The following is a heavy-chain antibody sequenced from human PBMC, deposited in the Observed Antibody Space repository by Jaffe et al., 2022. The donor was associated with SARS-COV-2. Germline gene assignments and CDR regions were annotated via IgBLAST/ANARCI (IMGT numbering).Heavy chain of an antibody. V-gene: IGHV3-48*01. CDR3: ARASVTYSGVDY. D-gene: IGHD2-15*01. CDR1: GFTFSSYN. J-gene: IGHJ4*02. Sequence: VQLVESGGGLVQPAGSLRLSCAASGFTFSSYNMNWVRQAPGKGLEWVSHISSGSSSIYYADSVKGRFTISRDNAKNSLYLQLNSLRAEDTAVYYCARASVTYSGVDYWGQGTLVTVSS. CDR2: ISSGSSSI.